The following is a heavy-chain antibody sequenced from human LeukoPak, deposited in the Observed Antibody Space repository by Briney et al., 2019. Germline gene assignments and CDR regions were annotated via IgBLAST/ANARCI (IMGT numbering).Heavy chain of an antibody. D-gene: IGHD3-10*01. CDR1: GFTFSSYA. CDR3: AKVIVRGDFDY. Sequence: PAGGSLRLSCAASGFTFSSYAMHWVRQAPGKGLEWVAVISYDGSNKYYADSVKGRFTISRDNSKNTLYLQMNSLRAEDTAVYYCAKVIVRGDFDYWGQGTQVTVSS. J-gene: IGHJ4*02. CDR2: ISYDGSNK. V-gene: IGHV3-30*04.